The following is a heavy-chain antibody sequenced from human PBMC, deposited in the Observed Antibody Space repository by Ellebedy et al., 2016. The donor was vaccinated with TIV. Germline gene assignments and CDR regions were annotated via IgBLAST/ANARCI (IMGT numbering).Heavy chain of an antibody. CDR2: IVVGSGNT. J-gene: IGHJ4*02. D-gene: IGHD5-12*01. Sequence: AASVKVSCKASGFTFTSSAMQWVRQARGQRLEWIGWIVVGSGNTNYAQKFQERVTITRDMSTSTAYMELSSLRSEDTAVYYCATHSGYAYAPPSFWGQGTLVTVSS. CDR1: GFTFTSSA. CDR3: ATHSGYAYAPPSF. V-gene: IGHV1-58*02.